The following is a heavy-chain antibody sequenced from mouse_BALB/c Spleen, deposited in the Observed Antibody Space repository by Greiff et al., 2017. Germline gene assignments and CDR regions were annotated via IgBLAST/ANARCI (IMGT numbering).Heavy chain of an antibody. D-gene: IGHD1-1*01. Sequence: EVKLVESGGDLVKPGGSLKLSCAASGFTFSSYGMSWVRQTPDKRLEWVATISSGGSYTYYPDSVKGRFTISRDNAKNTLYLQMSSLKSEDTAMYYCAREYYGSRPYYYAMDYWGQGTSVTVSS. CDR2: ISSGGSYT. J-gene: IGHJ4*01. CDR3: AREYYGSRPYYYAMDY. V-gene: IGHV5-6*01. CDR1: GFTFSSYG.